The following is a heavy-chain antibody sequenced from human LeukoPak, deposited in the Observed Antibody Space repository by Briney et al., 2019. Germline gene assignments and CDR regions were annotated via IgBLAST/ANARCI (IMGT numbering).Heavy chain of an antibody. J-gene: IGHJ4*02. V-gene: IGHV1-18*01. CDR3: ARVNYDFWSGYYVY. Sequence: ASVKVSCKASGYTFTSYGISWVRQAPGQGLEWMGWISAYNGYTNYPQKLQGRVTMTTDTSTSTAYMELRSLRSDDTAVYSCARVNYDFWSGYYVYWGQGTLVTVSS. CDR2: ISAYNGYT. D-gene: IGHD3-3*01. CDR1: GYTFTSYG.